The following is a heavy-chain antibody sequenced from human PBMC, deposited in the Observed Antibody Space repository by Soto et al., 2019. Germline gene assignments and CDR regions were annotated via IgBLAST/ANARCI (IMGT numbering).Heavy chain of an antibody. V-gene: IGHV4-59*01. CDR2: IYYSGST. Sequence: SETLSLTCTVSGGSISSYYWSWIRQPPGKGLEWIGYIYYSGSTNYNPSLKSRVTISVDTSKNQFSLKLSSVTAADTAVYYCARARPNYYYYGMDVWGQGTTVTVSS. CDR3: ARARPNYYYYGMDV. D-gene: IGHD6-6*01. J-gene: IGHJ6*02. CDR1: GGSISSYY.